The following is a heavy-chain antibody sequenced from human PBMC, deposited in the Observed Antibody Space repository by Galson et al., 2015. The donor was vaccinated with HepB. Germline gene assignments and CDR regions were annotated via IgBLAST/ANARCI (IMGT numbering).Heavy chain of an antibody. V-gene: IGHV1-24*01. Sequence: SVKVSCKVSGYTLTKLSMHWVRQAPGKGLEWMGGFDPEEGETVYAQNLQGRVTMTEDTSADTAYMELSSLRSEDTAIYYCAASIATSPTQYYYDYWGQGILVTVSS. CDR3: AASIATSPTQYYYDY. J-gene: IGHJ4*02. D-gene: IGHD3-22*01. CDR2: FDPEEGET. CDR1: GYTLTKLS.